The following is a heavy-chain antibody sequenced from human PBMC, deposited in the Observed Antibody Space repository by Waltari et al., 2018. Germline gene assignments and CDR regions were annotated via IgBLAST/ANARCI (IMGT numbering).Heavy chain of an antibody. CDR1: GGSISSGGYY. Sequence: QVQLQESGPGLVKPSQTLSLTCTVSGGSISSGGYYWSWIRPHPGKGLEWIGYIYYSGSTYYNPSLKSRVTISVDTSKNQFSLKLSSVTAADTAVYYCARVKLSIAARQIDYWGQGTLVTVSS. V-gene: IGHV4-31*03. CDR3: ARVKLSIAARQIDY. D-gene: IGHD6-6*01. J-gene: IGHJ4*02. CDR2: IYYSGST.